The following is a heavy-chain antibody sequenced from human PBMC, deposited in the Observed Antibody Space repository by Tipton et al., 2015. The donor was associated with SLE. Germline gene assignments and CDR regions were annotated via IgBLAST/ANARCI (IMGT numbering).Heavy chain of an antibody. Sequence: QLVQSGAEVKKPGASVKVSCKASGYTFTSYDINWVRQATGQGLEWMGWMNPNSGNTVYAQKFQGRVTMTRNASISTAYMELSSLRSEDTAVYYCARHGRSTLGFGESDYYYYYAMDVWGQGTTVTVSS. D-gene: IGHD3-10*01. CDR2: MNPNSGNT. CDR3: ARHGRSTLGFGESDYYYYYAMDV. J-gene: IGHJ6*02. CDR1: GYTFTSYD. V-gene: IGHV1-8*01.